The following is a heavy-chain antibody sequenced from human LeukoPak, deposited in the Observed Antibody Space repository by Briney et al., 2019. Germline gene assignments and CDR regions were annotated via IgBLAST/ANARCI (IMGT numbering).Heavy chain of an antibody. D-gene: IGHD3-22*01. CDR2: IVVGSGNT. Sequence: SVKVSCKASGFTFSNSAVQWVRQARGQRLEWIGWIVVGSGNTNYAQKFHERVSITRDTSTSTAYMELSSLRSEDTAVYYCAAGDDNYYDSSGQHYYYYGMDVWGQGTTVTVSS. CDR3: AAGDDNYYDSSGQHYYYYGMDV. J-gene: IGHJ6*02. V-gene: IGHV1-58*01. CDR1: GFTFSNSA.